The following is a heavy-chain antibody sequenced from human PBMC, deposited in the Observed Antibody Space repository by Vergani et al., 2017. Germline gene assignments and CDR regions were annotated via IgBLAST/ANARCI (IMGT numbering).Heavy chain of an antibody. CDR3: ARTQSGWNSNDY. Sequence: QVQLQQWGAGLLKPSETLSLTCAVYGGSFSGYYWSWIRQPPGKGLEWIGEINHSGSTNYNPSLKSRVTISVDTSKNQFSLKLSSVTAADTAVYYCARTQSGWNSNDYWGQGTLVTVSS. CDR2: INHSGST. V-gene: IGHV4-34*01. J-gene: IGHJ4*02. CDR1: GGSFSGYY. D-gene: IGHD6-19*01.